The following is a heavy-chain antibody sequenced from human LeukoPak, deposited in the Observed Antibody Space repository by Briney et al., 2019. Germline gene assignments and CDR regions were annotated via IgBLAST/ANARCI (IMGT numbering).Heavy chain of an antibody. D-gene: IGHD1-26*01. CDR2: INPSGGST. Sequence: GASVKVSCTASGSTFTTYYIHWVGQAPGQGLEWMGIINPSGGSTTYAQIFQGRVTLTRDTSTSTVYMELSSLRSDDTAVYYRARVHKGVTTGYFDHWGQGTLVTVSS. J-gene: IGHJ4*02. CDR3: ARVHKGVTTGYFDH. CDR1: GSTFTTYY. V-gene: IGHV1-46*01.